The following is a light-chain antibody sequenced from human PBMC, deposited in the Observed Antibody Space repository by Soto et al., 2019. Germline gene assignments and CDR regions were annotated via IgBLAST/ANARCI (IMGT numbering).Light chain of an antibody. CDR2: DAS. J-gene: IGKJ2*01. Sequence: EIVMTQSPATLSVSPGERVTLSCRASQSVSSNLAWYQQKPGQAPRLLTYDASTRATGIPARFSGSGSGTEFTLTISSLQSEDFAVYYCHQYNAWPYTFGQGTELEIK. CDR1: QSVSSN. CDR3: HQYNAWPYT. V-gene: IGKV3-15*01.